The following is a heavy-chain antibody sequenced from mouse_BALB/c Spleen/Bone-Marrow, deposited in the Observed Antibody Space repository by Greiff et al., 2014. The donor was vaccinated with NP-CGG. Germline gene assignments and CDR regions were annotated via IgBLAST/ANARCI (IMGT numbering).Heavy chain of an antibody. CDR3: ARWEYYAMDY. D-gene: IGHD4-1*01. J-gene: IGHJ4*01. V-gene: IGHV14-3*02. Sequence: EVQLVESGAELVKPGASVKLSCTASGFNIKDTYMHWVKQRPEQGLEWIGRIDPANGNTKYDPKFQGKATTTADTSSNTAYLQPSSLTSEDTAVYYCARWEYYAMDYWGQGTSVTVSS. CDR1: GFNIKDTY. CDR2: IDPANGNT.